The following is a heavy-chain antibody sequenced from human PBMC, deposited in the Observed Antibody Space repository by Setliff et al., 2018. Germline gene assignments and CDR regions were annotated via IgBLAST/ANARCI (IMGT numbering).Heavy chain of an antibody. V-gene: IGHV3-72*01. CDR2: SRNKVSGGFI. CDR3: ISLWLGYYGLDV. J-gene: IGHJ6*02. D-gene: IGHD5-18*01. Sequence: GGSLRLSCETSGFTFSDYSFDWVRQAPGKGLEWVGRSRNKVSGGFIEYAASVKGRFTISRDDSKNTLYLQMNSLKTEDTAVYYCISLWLGYYGLDVWGQGTTVTVSS. CDR1: GFTFSDYS.